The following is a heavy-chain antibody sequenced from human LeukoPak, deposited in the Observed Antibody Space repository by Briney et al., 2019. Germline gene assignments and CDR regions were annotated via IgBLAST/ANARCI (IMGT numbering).Heavy chain of an antibody. J-gene: IGHJ5*02. V-gene: IGHV3-11*06. D-gene: IGHD5-18*01. CDR3: AKRGYSYSLDA. CDR1: GFTFSDFY. CDR2: ISSGGSYT. Sequence: GGSLRLSCAASGFTFSDFYMSWIRQAPGEGLEWVSYISSGGSYTKYAVSVNGRFTMFRDNTKNSLYLQMNSLRAEDTAVYYCAKRGYSYSLDAWGQGTLVAVSS.